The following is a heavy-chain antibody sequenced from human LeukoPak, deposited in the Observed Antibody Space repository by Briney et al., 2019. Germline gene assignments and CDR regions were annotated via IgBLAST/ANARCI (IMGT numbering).Heavy chain of an antibody. Sequence: PGGSLRLSCAASGFTFSSYAMGSVRQAPGKGGEGVSAMSGSGGSTYYAGSVKGRFTISRDNSKNTVYVQMNSLRAEDTAVYYCAKPRAGRDYYGSGSYYKPDLSFDYWGQGTLVTVSS. J-gene: IGHJ4*02. CDR3: AKPRAGRDYYGSGSYYKPDLSFDY. D-gene: IGHD3-10*01. CDR1: GFTFSSYA. CDR2: MSGSGGST. V-gene: IGHV3-23*01.